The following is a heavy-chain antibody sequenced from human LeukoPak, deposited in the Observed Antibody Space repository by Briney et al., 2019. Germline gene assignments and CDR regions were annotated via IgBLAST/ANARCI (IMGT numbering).Heavy chain of an antibody. Sequence: PGGSLRLSCAASGFTFSSYDMNWVRQAPGKGLEWVSYISSSGSGSTKFYADSVKGRFTISRDNAENSLYLQMSSLRVEDTAVYYCARDREFSSGWYFGNWGQGTLVTVSS. CDR2: ISSSGSGSTK. CDR3: ARDREFSSGWYFGN. D-gene: IGHD6-19*01. V-gene: IGHV3-48*03. J-gene: IGHJ4*02. CDR1: GFTFSSYD.